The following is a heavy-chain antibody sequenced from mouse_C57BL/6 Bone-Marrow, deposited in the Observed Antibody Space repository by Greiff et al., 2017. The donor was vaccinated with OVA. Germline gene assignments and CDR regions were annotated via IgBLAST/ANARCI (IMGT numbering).Heavy chain of an antibody. CDR2: INPNNGGT. CDR3: ARWGTTQY. D-gene: IGHD1-1*01. J-gene: IGHJ4*01. Sequence: EVQLQQSGPELVKPGASVKIPCKASGYTFTDYNMDWVKQSHGKSLEWIGDINPNNGGTIYNQKFKGKATLTVEKSSSTAYMELRSLTSEDTAVYYCARWGTTQYWGQGTSVTVSS. V-gene: IGHV1-18*01. CDR1: GYTFTDYN.